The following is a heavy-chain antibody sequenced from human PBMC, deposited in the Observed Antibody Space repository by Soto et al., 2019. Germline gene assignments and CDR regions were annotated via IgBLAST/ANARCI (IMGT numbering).Heavy chain of an antibody. V-gene: IGHV1-69*01. J-gene: IGHJ6*02. CDR2: IIPLFGTT. D-gene: IGHD3-10*01. CDR1: GDTFKNCV. Sequence: QVQVVQSGVEVRRPGSSVKVSCKASGDTFKNCVISWVRQAPGQGLAWMGGIIPLFGTTDFAQRFQGRLTITTDESTTTAYMELSRLRSEDTATYYCAPELGFGKLSVVWGQGTTVIVSS. CDR3: APELGFGKLSVV.